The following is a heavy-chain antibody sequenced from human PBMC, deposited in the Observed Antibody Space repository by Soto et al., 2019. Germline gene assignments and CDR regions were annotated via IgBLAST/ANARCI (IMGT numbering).Heavy chain of an antibody. CDR1: GFRFSDSA. CDR3: TRRGSHYPDC. CDR2: TRNKANSYST. Sequence: PGGSLRLSCAASGFRFSDSAMHWVRQASGKGLEWVGLTRNKANSYSTEYAASVRGRFTISRDDSKNSLYLQMNSLKTEDTAVYYCTRRGSHYPDCWGPGTLVTVSS. D-gene: IGHD3-10*01. J-gene: IGHJ4*02. V-gene: IGHV3-72*01.